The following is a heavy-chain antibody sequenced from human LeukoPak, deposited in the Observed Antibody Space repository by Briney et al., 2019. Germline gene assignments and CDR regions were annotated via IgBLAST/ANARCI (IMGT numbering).Heavy chain of an antibody. CDR2: VHSSGGVI. CDR1: GYTFTSDY. V-gene: IGHV1-46*01. D-gene: IGHD1-26*01. Sequence: ASVKVSCKASGYTFTSDYMNWVRQAPGQGLEWMGIVHSSGGVIKYAQEFQDRLTVTRDTSTSTIYMELSSLRSEDTAVYYCAGSSHQRNWFNPWGQGTLVIVSS. CDR3: AGSSHQRNWFNP. J-gene: IGHJ5*02.